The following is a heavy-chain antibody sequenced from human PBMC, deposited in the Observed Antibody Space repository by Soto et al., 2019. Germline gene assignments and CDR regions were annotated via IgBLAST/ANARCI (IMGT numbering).Heavy chain of an antibody. CDR2: INHSGST. CDR3: ARGLTYYDFWSAYSRGYYGMDV. V-gene: IGHV4-34*01. D-gene: IGHD3-3*01. CDR1: GGSFSGYY. J-gene: IGHJ6*02. Sequence: PSETLSLTCAVYGGSFSGYYWSWIRQPPGKGLEWIGEINHSGSTNYNPSLKSRVTISVDTSKNQFSLKLSSVTAADTAVYYCARGLTYYDFWSAYSRGYYGMDVWGQGTTVTVSS.